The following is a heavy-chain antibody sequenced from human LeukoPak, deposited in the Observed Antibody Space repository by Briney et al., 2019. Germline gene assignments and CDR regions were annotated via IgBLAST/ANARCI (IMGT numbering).Heavy chain of an antibody. V-gene: IGHV3-23*01. CDR1: GFTFSSYG. Sequence: GGSLRLSCAPSGFTFSSYGMSWARQAPGKGLEWVSVISGSGGSTYYADSVKGLFTISRDNSKNTLDLQINSVRADDRAVYYCAKGSLSLMGVFDYWGQGTLVTVSS. CDR2: ISGSGGST. J-gene: IGHJ4*02. CDR3: AKGSLSLMGVFDY. D-gene: IGHD2-8*01.